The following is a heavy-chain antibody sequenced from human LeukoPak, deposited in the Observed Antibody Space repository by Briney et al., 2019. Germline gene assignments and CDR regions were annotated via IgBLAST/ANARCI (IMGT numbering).Heavy chain of an antibody. CDR3: ARGGNCSGGTCYSDRGWFDP. CDR1: GFTFSSYA. CDR2: IYYSGST. D-gene: IGHD2-15*01. J-gene: IGHJ5*02. Sequence: PGGSLRLSCAASGFTFSSYAMSWIRQPPGKGLEWIGYIYYSGSTNYNPSLKSRVTISVDTSKNQFSLKLSSVTAADTAVYYCARGGNCSGGTCYSDRGWFDPWGQGTLVTVSS. V-gene: IGHV4-59*01.